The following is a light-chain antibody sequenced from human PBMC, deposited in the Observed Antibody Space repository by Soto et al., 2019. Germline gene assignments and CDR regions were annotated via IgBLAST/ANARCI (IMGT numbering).Light chain of an antibody. CDR2: EVS. J-gene: IGLJ3*02. V-gene: IGLV2-14*01. Sequence: QSVLTQPASVSGSPGQSITISCTGTSSDVGRYNYVSWYQQHPGTAPKLMIYEVSNRPSGVSNRFSASKSGNTASLTISGLQAEDEADYYCTSYTSSTAWVFGGGTKLTVL. CDR1: SSDVGRYNY. CDR3: TSYTSSTAWV.